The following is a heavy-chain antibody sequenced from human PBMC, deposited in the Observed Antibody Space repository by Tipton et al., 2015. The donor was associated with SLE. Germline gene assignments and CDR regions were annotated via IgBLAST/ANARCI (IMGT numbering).Heavy chain of an antibody. CDR3: ASGAHAFDI. V-gene: IGHV4-61*02. J-gene: IGHJ3*02. CDR2: IYTSGST. CDR1: GGSISSGSYY. Sequence: TLSLTCTVSGGSISSGSYYWSWIRQPAGKGLEWIGRIYTSGSTNYNPSLKSRVTISVDSSKNQFSLKLSSVTAADTAVYYCASGAHAFDIWGQGTMVTVSS. D-gene: IGHD4-17*01.